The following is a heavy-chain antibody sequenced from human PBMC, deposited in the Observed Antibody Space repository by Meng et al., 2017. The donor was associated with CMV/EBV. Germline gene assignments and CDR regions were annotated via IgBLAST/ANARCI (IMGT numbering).Heavy chain of an antibody. CDR1: GGTFSSYA. CDR3: ARVGSGSQAGFIFHAFDI. CDR2: IIPILGIA. D-gene: IGHD1-26*01. J-gene: IGHJ3*02. V-gene: IGHV1-69*10. Sequence: SVKVSCKASGGTFSSYAISWVRQAPGQGLEWMGGIIPILGIANYAQKFQGRVTITADKSTSTAYMELSSLRSEDTAVYYCARVGSGSQAGFIFHAFDIWGQGTMVTVSS.